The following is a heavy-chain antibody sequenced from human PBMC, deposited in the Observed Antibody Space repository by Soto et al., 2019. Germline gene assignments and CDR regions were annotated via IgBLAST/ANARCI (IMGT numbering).Heavy chain of an antibody. CDR1: GGTFSSYA. CDR3: AIDRVGPMVRGARDYYYGMDV. V-gene: IGHV1-69*19. J-gene: IGHJ6*02. D-gene: IGHD3-10*01. CDR2: IIPIFGTA. Sequence: QVQLVQSGAEVKKPGSSVKVSCKASGGTFSSYAISWVRQAPGQGIEWMGGIIPIFGTATYAQKFQGRVTITADESTNTAYMEVSSLISEDTAGYSCAIDRVGPMVRGARDYYYGMDVWGQGSTVTVSS.